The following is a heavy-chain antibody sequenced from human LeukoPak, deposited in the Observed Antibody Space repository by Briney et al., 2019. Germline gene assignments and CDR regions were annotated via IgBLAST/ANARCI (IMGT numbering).Heavy chain of an antibody. Sequence: ASVKVSCKTSGYSFTDYYLHWVRRAPGQGLEWMGWINPNNGGTSSAQKFQGRVTMTRDTSITTVYMEVTWLTSDDTAIYYCARADRLHGGPYLIGPWGQGTLVTVSS. V-gene: IGHV1-2*02. D-gene: IGHD2-21*01. CDR2: INPNNGGT. CDR3: ARADRLHGGPYLIGP. J-gene: IGHJ5*02. CDR1: GYSFTDYY.